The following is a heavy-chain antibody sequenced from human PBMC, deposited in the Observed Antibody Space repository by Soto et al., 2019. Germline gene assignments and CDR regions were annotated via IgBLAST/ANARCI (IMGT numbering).Heavy chain of an antibody. Sequence: GGSLRLSCAASGFSFNTYEMNWVRQAPGKGLEWVSYISTSGSTIYYADSVKGRFTISRDNGKNSLYLQMNSLRAEDTAVYYCAYGGSCDYWGQGTQVTVSS. CDR3: AYGGSCDY. CDR2: ISTSGSTI. J-gene: IGHJ4*02. V-gene: IGHV3-48*03. CDR1: GFSFNTYE. D-gene: IGHD1-26*01.